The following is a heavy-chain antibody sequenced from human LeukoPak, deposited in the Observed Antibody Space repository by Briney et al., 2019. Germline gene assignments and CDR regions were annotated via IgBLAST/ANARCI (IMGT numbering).Heavy chain of an antibody. V-gene: IGHV3-21*01. CDR2: ISSSSSYI. J-gene: IGHJ4*02. CDR1: GFTFGSYS. CDR3: ARVDGNSGYDFLDY. Sequence: GGSLRLSCAASGFTFGSYSMNWVRQAPGKGLEWVSSISSSSSYIYYADSVKGRFTISRDNAKNSLYLQMNSLRAEDTAVYYCARVDGNSGYDFLDYWGQGTLVTVSS. D-gene: IGHD5-12*01.